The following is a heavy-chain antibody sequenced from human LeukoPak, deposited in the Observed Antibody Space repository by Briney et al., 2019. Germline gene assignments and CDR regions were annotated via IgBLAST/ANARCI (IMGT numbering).Heavy chain of an antibody. V-gene: IGHV1-2*02. D-gene: IGHD4-17*01. J-gene: IGHJ4*02. CDR2: INPSSGGT. CDR1: GYTFTDYY. Sequence: GSVPVSCKASGYTFTDYYIHWVRQAPGQGLEWMGWINPSSGGTNYAQKFQGRVTMTRDTSISTAYMEVSSLRSDDAAVYYCARTVPTRNGYWGQGTLVTVSS. CDR3: ARTVPTRNGY.